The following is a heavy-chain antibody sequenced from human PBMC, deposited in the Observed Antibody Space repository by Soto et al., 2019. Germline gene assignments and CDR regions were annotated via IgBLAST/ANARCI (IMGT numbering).Heavy chain of an antibody. CDR1: GFTFSSYG. D-gene: IGHD1-1*01. J-gene: IGHJ4*02. CDR3: AKDPTTGTTGGDY. V-gene: IGHV3-30*18. CDR2: ISYDGSNK. Sequence: QVQLVESGGGVVQPGRSLRLSCAASGFTFSSYGMHWVRQAPGKGLEWVAVISYDGSNKYYADSVKGRFTISRDNSKNTLYLQMNSLRAEDTAVYYCAKDPTTGTTGGDYWGQGTLVTVSS.